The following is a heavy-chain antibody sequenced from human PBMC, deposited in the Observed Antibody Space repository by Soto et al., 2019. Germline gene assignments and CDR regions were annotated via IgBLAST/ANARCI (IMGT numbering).Heavy chain of an antibody. CDR2: ISPSGSP. D-gene: IGHD2-8*01. CDR1: GGSVNSGGYS. CDR3: ARGVLA. J-gene: IGHJ5*02. Sequence: SETLSLTCSVSGGSVNSGGYSWSWVRQPPGKGLEWIGFISPSGSPAYNPSLKSRVTISVDRSNNQISLELSSVTAADTAVYYCARGVLAWGPGTLVTVSS. V-gene: IGHV4-30-2*01.